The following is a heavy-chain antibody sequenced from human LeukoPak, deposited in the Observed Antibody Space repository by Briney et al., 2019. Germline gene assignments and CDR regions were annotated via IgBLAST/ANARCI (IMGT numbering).Heavy chain of an antibody. Sequence: GGSLRLSCAASGFTFSSYEMNWVRQAPGKGLKWVSYISSSGSTIYYADSVKGRFTISRDNAKNSLYLQMNSLRAEDTAVYYCARWGIAAAGTYYFGYWGQGTLVTVSS. CDR3: ARWGIAAAGTYYFGY. D-gene: IGHD6-13*01. CDR2: ISSSGSTI. J-gene: IGHJ4*02. V-gene: IGHV3-48*03. CDR1: GFTFSSYE.